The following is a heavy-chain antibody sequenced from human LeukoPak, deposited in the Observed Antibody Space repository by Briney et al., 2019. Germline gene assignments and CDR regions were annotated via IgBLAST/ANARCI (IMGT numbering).Heavy chain of an antibody. CDR1: GFTFSSYG. CDR3: AKDRYDSSGYDY. CDR2: IQYDGSNK. Sequence: GGSLRLSCAASGFTFSSYGMHWVRQAPGKGLEWVAFIQYDGSNKYYADSVKGRFTISRDNSKNTLYLQMNSLRAEDTAVYYCAKDRYDSSGYDYWGQGTLVTVSS. J-gene: IGHJ4*02. D-gene: IGHD3-22*01. V-gene: IGHV3-30*02.